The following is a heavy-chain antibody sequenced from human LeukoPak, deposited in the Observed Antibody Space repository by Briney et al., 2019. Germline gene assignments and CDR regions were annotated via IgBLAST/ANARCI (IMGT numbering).Heavy chain of an antibody. J-gene: IGHJ4*02. D-gene: IGHD6-6*01. Sequence: SETLSLTCTVSGGSISSYYWSWIRQPPGNGLDWIGYIYYSGSTNYNPSLKSRVTISVDTSKNQFSLKLSSVTAADTAVYYCARHFDSSSSFCFDYWGQGTLVTVSS. CDR3: ARHFDSSSSFCFDY. CDR2: IYYSGST. CDR1: GGSISSYY. V-gene: IGHV4-59*01.